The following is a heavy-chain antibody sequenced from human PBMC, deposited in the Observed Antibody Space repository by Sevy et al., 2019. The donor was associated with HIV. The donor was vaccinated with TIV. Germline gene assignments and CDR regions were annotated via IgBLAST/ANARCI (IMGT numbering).Heavy chain of an antibody. Sequence: ASVKVSCKASGYTFISYGISWVRQAPGQGLEWMGWISGDNGNTISAQNLQGRVTMSTDTSTSTAYMGLRSLGSDDTAVDYWAGDSMPTVQGIIITPYYYGMDLWGQGTTVTVSS. CDR1: GYTFISYG. J-gene: IGHJ6*02. CDR2: ISGDNGNT. D-gene: IGHD3-10*01. CDR3: AGDSMPTVQGIIITPYYYGMDL. V-gene: IGHV1-18*01.